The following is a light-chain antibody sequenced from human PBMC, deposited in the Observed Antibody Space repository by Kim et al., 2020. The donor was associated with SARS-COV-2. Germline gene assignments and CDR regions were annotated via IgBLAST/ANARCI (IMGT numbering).Light chain of an antibody. V-gene: IGKV1-27*01. CDR2: GAS. Sequence: ASVGDRVTINCRASQGISDYLAWYQQKPGKVPKLLIYGASTLQSGVPSRFSGSGSGTGFTLTISSLRPEDVATYYCQKYDNAPWTFGPGTKVDIK. J-gene: IGKJ1*01. CDR3: QKYDNAPWT. CDR1: QGISDY.